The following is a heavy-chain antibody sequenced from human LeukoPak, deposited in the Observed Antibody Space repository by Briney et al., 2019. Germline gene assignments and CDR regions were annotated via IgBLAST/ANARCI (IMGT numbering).Heavy chain of an antibody. Sequence: GGSLRLSCAASGFTFSSYEMNWVRQAPGKGLEWVSYISSSGSTIYYADSVKGRFTISRDNAKNSLYLQMNSLRAEDTAVYYCARGSSVYFSSTSCYDGFSSWFDPWGQGTLASVSS. CDR3: ARGSSVYFSSTSCYDGFSSWFDP. V-gene: IGHV3-48*03. CDR1: GFTFSSYE. J-gene: IGHJ5*02. CDR2: ISSSGSTI. D-gene: IGHD2-2*01.